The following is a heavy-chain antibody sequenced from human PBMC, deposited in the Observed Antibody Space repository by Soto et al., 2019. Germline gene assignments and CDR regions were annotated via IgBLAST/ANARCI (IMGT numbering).Heavy chain of an antibody. J-gene: IGHJ6*02. CDR3: ARDPSGSGSFWDYYGMDV. CDR1: GYTFTSYG. Sequence: ASVKVSSKASGYTFTSYGISWVRQAPGQGIEWMGWISAYNGNTNYAQKLQGRVTMTTDTSTSTAYMELRSLRSDDTAVYYCARDPSGSGSFWDYYGMDVWGQGTTVTVSS. V-gene: IGHV1-18*01. CDR2: ISAYNGNT. D-gene: IGHD3-10*01.